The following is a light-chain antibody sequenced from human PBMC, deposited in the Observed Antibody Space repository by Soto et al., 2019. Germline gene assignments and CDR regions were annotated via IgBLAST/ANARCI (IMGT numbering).Light chain of an antibody. CDR3: QQYGVTPPNT. Sequence: EIVLTLSPGTVSLSPGERATLSCRASQIVSSTYLAWFQQKAGQAPRLLIYGASTRATGIPDRFSGSGSGTDFTLTISGLEPEDFALYYCQQYGVTPPNTFGGGTKVDIK. CDR1: QIVSSTY. CDR2: GAS. J-gene: IGKJ4*01. V-gene: IGKV3-20*01.